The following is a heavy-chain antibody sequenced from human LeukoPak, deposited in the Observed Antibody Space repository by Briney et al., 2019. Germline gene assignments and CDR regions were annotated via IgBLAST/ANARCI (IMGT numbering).Heavy chain of an antibody. D-gene: IGHD3-10*01. CDR3: ARVGYYASGPFSYFDY. CDR2: ISYDGSNE. Sequence: GGSLRLSSAASGFTFSWYAMHRVRQAPAKGLEWVAVISYDGSNEYYADSVKGRFTISRDNSKNTLYLQMNSLSVEDTAVYYCARVGYYASGPFSYFDYWGQGTLVTVSS. V-gene: IGHV3-30-3*01. J-gene: IGHJ4*02. CDR1: GFTFSWYA.